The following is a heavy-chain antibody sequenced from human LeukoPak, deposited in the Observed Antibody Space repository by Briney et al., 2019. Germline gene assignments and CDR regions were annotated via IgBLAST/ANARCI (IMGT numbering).Heavy chain of an antibody. V-gene: IGHV5-10-1*01. CDR1: GYSFTSYW. CDR2: IDPSDSYT. J-gene: IGHJ4*02. D-gene: IGHD5-24*01. Sequence: GESLKISCKGSGYSFTSYWISWVRQMPGKGLEWMGRIDPSDSYTNYSPSFQGHVTISADKSISTAYLQWSSLKASDTAMYYCARHGEMATPFDYWGQGTLVTVSS. CDR3: ARHGEMATPFDY.